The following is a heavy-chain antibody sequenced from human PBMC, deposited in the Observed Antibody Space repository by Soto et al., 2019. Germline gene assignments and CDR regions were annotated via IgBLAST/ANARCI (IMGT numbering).Heavy chain of an antibody. J-gene: IGHJ4*02. CDR2: VHDTGTT. CDR3: ARGLSSPSAAGV. D-gene: IGHD6-6*01. CDR1: GGSVSSGGNY. V-gene: IGHV4-39*01. Sequence: QLQLQESGPGLVKPSETLSLTCAVSGGSVSSGGNYWGWIRQSPGKGLEWIGSVHDTGTTHYKTSLTSRVTISFDTSKNQFSLNVNSVTAADTAVYYCARGLSSPSAAGVWGQGTLVTVSS.